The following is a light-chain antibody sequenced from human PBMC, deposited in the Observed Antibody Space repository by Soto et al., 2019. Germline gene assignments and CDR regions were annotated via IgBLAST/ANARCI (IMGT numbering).Light chain of an antibody. CDR1: SGSIANNY. CDR2: ENK. CDR3: CSYAGTYTFVL. V-gene: IGLV6-57*04. J-gene: IGLJ2*01. Sequence: NFMLTQPHSVSESPGKTVTISCTRSSGSIANNYVQWYQQRPGSAPTTVIYENKLRPSGGPGRFSGSKSGNTASLTISGLQAEDEADYHCCSYAGTYTFVLFGGGTKLTVL.